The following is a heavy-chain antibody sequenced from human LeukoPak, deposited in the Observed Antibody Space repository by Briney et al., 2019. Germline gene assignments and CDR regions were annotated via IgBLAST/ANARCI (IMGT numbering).Heavy chain of an antibody. CDR1: GFTFSSYA. V-gene: IGHV3-23*01. D-gene: IGHD3-22*01. J-gene: IGHJ5*02. CDR2: ISGSGGST. CDR3: AKDPSYYYDSSGYSDNSFDP. Sequence: GGSLRLSCAASGFTFSSYAMSWVRQAPGNGLEWVSAISGSGGSTYYADSVKGRFTISRDNSKNTLYLQMNSLRAEDTAVYYCAKDPSYYYDSSGYSDNSFDPWGQGTLVTVSS.